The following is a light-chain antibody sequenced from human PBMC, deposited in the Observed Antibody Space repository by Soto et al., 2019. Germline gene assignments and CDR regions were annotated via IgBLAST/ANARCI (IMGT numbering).Light chain of an antibody. CDR1: SSDVGGYNY. CDR3: SSYSTIPPLGV. V-gene: IGLV2-14*01. Sequence: QSALTQPASVSGSPGQSITISCTGTSSDVGGYNYVSWYQQHPGKAPKLMIYEVNNRPSGVSNRFSGSKSGNTASLTISGLQAGDEADYYRSSYSTIPPLGVFGTGTKVTVL. CDR2: EVN. J-gene: IGLJ1*01.